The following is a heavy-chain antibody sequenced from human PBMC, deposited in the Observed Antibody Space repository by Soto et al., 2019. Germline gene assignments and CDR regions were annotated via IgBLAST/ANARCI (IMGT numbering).Heavy chain of an antibody. CDR1: GGAFSRYA. CDR2: IFPMYGTP. Sequence: SVKVSCKASGGAFSRYAISWVRQAPGQGLEWVGGIFPMYGTPVYAQKLQGRVTLTADEATTTAYLQWSSLKASDTAMYYCARHSSSWYDYYYGTDVWGQGTTVTVSS. D-gene: IGHD6-13*01. J-gene: IGHJ6*02. V-gene: IGHV1-69*13. CDR3: ARHSSSWYDYYYGTDV.